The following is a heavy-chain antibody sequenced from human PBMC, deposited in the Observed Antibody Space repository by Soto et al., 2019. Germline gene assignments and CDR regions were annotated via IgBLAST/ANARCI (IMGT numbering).Heavy chain of an antibody. Sequence: SETLSLTCTVSGGSISSYYWSWIRQPPGKGLEWIGYIYYSGSTNYNPSLKSRVTISVDTSKNQFSLKLSSVTAADTAVYYCARVWGGAFDFWGQGTMVTVSS. V-gene: IGHV4-59*01. CDR2: IYYSGST. CDR3: ARVWGGAFDF. J-gene: IGHJ3*01. CDR1: GGSISSYY. D-gene: IGHD3-10*01.